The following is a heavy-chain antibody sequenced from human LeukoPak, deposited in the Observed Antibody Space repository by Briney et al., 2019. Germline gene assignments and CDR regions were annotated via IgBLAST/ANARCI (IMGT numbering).Heavy chain of an antibody. D-gene: IGHD4-17*01. CDR1: GYSFTNYW. Sequence: GESLKISCKGSGYSFTNYWIGWVRQMPGKGLEWMGIIYPTDSDTRYSPSFQGQVTISADRSISIAYLQWSSLKASDTAMYYCARVGRPGVRYVEYWGQGTLVTVSS. CDR2: IYPTDSDT. J-gene: IGHJ4*02. CDR3: ARVGRPGVRYVEY. V-gene: IGHV5-51*01.